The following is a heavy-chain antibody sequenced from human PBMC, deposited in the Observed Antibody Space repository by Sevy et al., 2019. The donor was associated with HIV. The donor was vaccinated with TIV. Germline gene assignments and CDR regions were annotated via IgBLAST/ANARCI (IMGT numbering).Heavy chain of an antibody. CDR1: GFSFDSYG. Sequence: GSLRLSCAVSGFSFDSYGMTWVRQAPGKGLEWVSAISGSGTRTYYADSVKGRFIISRDNSKNTLDLQMNSLSAEDKAIYYCAKGGGGHYDPDEIAYYFYYYNMDVWGKGTTVTVSS. CDR3: AKGGGGHYDPDEIAYYFYYYNMDV. V-gene: IGHV3-23*01. CDR2: ISGSGTRT. D-gene: IGHD3-22*01. J-gene: IGHJ6*03.